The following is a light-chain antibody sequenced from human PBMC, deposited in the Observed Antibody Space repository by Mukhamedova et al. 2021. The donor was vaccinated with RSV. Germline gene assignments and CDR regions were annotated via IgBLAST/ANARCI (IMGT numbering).Light chain of an antibody. V-gene: IGLV3-19*01. Sequence: ITCQGDSLRSYYASWYQQKPGQAPVLVIYGKNNRPSGIPDRFSGSSSGNTASLTITGAQAEDEADYYCNSRDSSGNHLGGVFGGG. J-gene: IGLJ2*01. CDR3: NSRDSSGNHLGGV. CDR1: SLRSYY. CDR2: GKN.